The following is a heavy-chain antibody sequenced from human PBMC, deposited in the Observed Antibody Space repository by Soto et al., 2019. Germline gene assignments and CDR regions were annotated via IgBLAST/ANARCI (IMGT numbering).Heavy chain of an antibody. CDR2: IHYSGGT. J-gene: IGHJ5*02. D-gene: IGHD2-15*01. Sequence: SETLSLTCPVSGAFISSSNHFWGWIRQPPGRGLEWIGSIHYSGGTYYNPSLKSRVTIYVDTSKNQFSLKLTSVTAADTAVYYCARQKTCSGTRCEKWFDPWGQGTLVTVSS. V-gene: IGHV4-39*01. CDR1: GAFISSSNHF. CDR3: ARQKTCSGTRCEKWFDP.